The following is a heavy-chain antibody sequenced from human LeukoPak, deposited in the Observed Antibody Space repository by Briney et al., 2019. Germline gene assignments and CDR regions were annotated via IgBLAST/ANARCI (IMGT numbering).Heavy chain of an antibody. CDR1: GFTFSNAW. Sequence: PGGSLRLSCAASGFTFSNAWMSWVRQAPGKGLEWVGRIKSKTDGGTTDYAAPVKGRFTISRDDSKNTLYLQMNSMKTEDTAVYYCTTKPQPEQGSYSSGWHWGQGTLVTVSS. J-gene: IGHJ4*02. CDR3: TTKPQPEQGSYSSGWH. D-gene: IGHD6-25*01. CDR2: IKSKTDGGTT. V-gene: IGHV3-15*01.